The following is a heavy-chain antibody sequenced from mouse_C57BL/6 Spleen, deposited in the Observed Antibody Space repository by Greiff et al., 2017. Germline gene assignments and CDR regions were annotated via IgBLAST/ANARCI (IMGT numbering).Heavy chain of an antibody. J-gene: IGHJ2*01. V-gene: IGHV3-6*01. Sequence: EVKLLESGPGLVKPSQSLSLTCSVTGYSITSGYYWNWIRQFPGNKLEWMGYISYDGSNNYNPSLKNRISITRDTSKNQFFLKLNSVTTEDTATYYCARVFLYYFDYWGQGTTLTVSS. CDR2: ISYDGSN. CDR1: GYSITSGYY. CDR3: ARVFLYYFDY.